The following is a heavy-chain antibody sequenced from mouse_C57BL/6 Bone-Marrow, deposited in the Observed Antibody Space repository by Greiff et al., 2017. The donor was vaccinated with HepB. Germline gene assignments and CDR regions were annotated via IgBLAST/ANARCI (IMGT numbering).Heavy chain of an antibody. CDR2: ISDGGSYT. CDR1: GFTFSSYS. V-gene: IGHV5-4*01. Sequence: DVQLVESGGGLVKPGGSLKLSCAASGFTFSSYSMSWVRQTPEKRLEWVATISDGGSYTYYPDNVKGRFTISRDNAKNNLYLQMSHLKSEDTAMYYCARHYDYAMDYWGQGTSVTVSS. D-gene: IGHD1-2*01. CDR3: ARHYDYAMDY. J-gene: IGHJ4*01.